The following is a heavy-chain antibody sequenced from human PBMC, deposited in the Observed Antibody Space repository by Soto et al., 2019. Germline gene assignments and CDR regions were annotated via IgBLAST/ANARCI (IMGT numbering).Heavy chain of an antibody. Sequence: VQSGGEVKKPGASVKVSCKASTSRVMSYGISWVRQAPGQGLEWMGWISPYNGNTKYVEKFQGRVTMTTDTSTSTVYMELRSLRFDDTAVYYCARSYDYLEKGGLDIWGQGTMVSVSS. CDR3: ARSYDYLEKGGLDI. J-gene: IGHJ3*02. D-gene: IGHD3-22*01. CDR2: ISPYNGNT. CDR1: TSRVMSYG. V-gene: IGHV1-18*01.